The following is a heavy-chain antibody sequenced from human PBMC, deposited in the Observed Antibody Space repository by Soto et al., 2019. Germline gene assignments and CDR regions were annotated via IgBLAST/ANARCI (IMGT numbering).Heavy chain of an antibody. J-gene: IGHJ4*02. V-gene: IGHV3-7*01. Sequence: PGGSLRLSCAASRFTFNTYWMNWVRQAPRKGLEWVANINQDGTERYYVDSLKGRFTISRDNAKNSVYLQMNSLRVEDTAVYYCAKGKGRLEYYFDYWGQGTLVTAPQ. CDR3: AKGKGRLEYYFDY. CDR2: INQDGTER. CDR1: RFTFNTYW.